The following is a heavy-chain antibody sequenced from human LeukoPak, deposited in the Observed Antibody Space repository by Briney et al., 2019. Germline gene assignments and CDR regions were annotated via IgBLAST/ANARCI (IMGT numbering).Heavy chain of an antibody. CDR2: SYHFGST. J-gene: IGHJ4*02. Sequence: SETLSLTCTVSGDPISSHRDYKWTWIRQPPGKGLEWIGYSYHFGSTNYNPSLKTRVTISVDTSKNQFSLKLTSVTAADTAVYYCAREYSGFDYWGQGTLVTVSS. D-gene: IGHD5-12*01. CDR1: GDPISSHRDYK. V-gene: IGHV4-61*01. CDR3: AREYSGFDY.